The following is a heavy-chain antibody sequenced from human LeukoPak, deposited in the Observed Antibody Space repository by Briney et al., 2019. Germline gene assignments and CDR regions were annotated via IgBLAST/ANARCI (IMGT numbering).Heavy chain of an antibody. V-gene: IGHV3-21*01. D-gene: IGHD2-15*01. CDR2: ISSSSSYI. CDR1: GFTFSTYS. CDR3: ARDSVLHCSGGSCYSNFEY. Sequence: GGSLRLSCGASGFTFSTYSMNWVRQAPGEGLEWVSSISSSSSYIHYADSVKGRFTISRDNAKNSLYLQLDSLRAEDTAVYYCARDSVLHCSGGSCYSNFEYWGQGTRVTVSA. J-gene: IGHJ4*02.